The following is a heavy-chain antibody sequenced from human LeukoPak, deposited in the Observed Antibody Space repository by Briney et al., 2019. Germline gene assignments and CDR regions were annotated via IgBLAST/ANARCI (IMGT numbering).Heavy chain of an antibody. CDR3: AKGGYTSHYDY. Sequence: GGFLRLSCAASGFTFSSYAMTWVRQAPGKGLQWVSTIRATAGTTYYTDSVKGRFTISRDNSKNTVFLQMNSLRAEDTAVYYCAKGGYTSHYDYWGQGILVTVSS. CDR2: IRATAGTT. CDR1: GFTFSSYA. D-gene: IGHD5-12*01. V-gene: IGHV3-23*01. J-gene: IGHJ4*02.